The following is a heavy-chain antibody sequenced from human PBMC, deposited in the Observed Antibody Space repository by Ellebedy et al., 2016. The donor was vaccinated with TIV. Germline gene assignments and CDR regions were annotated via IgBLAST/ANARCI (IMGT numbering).Heavy chain of an antibody. J-gene: IGHJ6*02. D-gene: IGHD3-9*01. CDR3: AALNYYDILTGSSWGMDV. CDR1: GNTFTAYY. V-gene: IGHV1-2*02. CDR2: ISPKTGYT. Sequence: ASVKVSCKASASGNTFTAYYVHWVRQAPGQGPEWMGYISPKTGYTIYAQNFQGRITITRDMSTSTAYMELSSLRSEETALYYCAALNYYDILTGSSWGMDVWGPGTTVTVSS.